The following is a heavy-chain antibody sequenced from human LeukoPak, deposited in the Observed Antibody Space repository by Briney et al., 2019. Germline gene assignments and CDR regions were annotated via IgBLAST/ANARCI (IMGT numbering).Heavy chain of an antibody. CDR3: AKDPLPYCSGGSCHPGG. CDR2: IRYDGSNK. V-gene: IGHV3-30*02. Sequence: GGSLRLSCAASGFTFSSYGMHWVRQAPGKGLEWVAFIRYDGSNKYYADSVKGRFTISRDNSKNTLYLQMNSLRAEDTAVYYCAKDPLPYCSGGSCHPGGWGQGTMVTVSS. D-gene: IGHD2-15*01. J-gene: IGHJ3*01. CDR1: GFTFSSYG.